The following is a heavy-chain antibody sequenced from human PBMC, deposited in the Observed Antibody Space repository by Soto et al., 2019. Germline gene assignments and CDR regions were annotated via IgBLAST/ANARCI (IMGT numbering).Heavy chain of an antibody. Sequence: VGSLRLSCSASGFTFGHYAMHWVSQAPGKGLEWVGVISYDGSNKYYADSVRGGFTISRDSSKNTLYLQLNSLRNEDTATYYCAKSGGSGTYLYHLDYWGQGAMVTVSS. CDR3: AKSGGSGTYLYHLDY. CDR1: GFTFGHYA. J-gene: IGHJ4*02. D-gene: IGHD3-10*01. V-gene: IGHV3-30*18. CDR2: ISYDGSNK.